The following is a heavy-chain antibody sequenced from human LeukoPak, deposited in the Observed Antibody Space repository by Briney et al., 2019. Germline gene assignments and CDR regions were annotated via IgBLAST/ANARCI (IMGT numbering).Heavy chain of an antibody. J-gene: IGHJ4*02. D-gene: IGHD6-19*01. CDR2: ISSSSNYI. Sequence: GGSLRLSCAAPGFTFSTYGMNWVRQAPGKGLEWVSSISSSSNYIYTADSVKGRFTISRDNAKNSLSLQMNSLRAEDTAVYYCARGRSGWGFDNWGQGSLVTVSS. CDR3: ARGRSGWGFDN. V-gene: IGHV3-21*01. CDR1: GFTFSTYG.